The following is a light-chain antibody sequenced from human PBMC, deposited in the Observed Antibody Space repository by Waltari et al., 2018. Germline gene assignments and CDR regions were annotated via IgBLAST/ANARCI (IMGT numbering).Light chain of an antibody. Sequence: ESVLTQSPGTVSVSPGERATLSCRASESVSTDLAWYQQKLGQAPRLLIYDASKRAIGIPARFSGSGSGTDFTLTISSLEPEDFAVYYCQQRPNWRFGRGTKVEMK. CDR2: DAS. V-gene: IGKV3-11*01. CDR1: ESVSTD. CDR3: QQRPNWR. J-gene: IGKJ1*01.